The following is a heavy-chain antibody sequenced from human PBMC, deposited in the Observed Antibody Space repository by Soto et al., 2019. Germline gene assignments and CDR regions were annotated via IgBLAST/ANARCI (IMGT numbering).Heavy chain of an antibody. D-gene: IGHD1-26*01. CDR1: GFTFSGYA. CDR3: AKDRKVRGIDY. J-gene: IGHJ4*02. Sequence: EVQLLEAGGGLVQPGGSLRLSCAASGFTFSGYAMSWVRQTPEKGLEWVPTISDSGGSTYFADSVKGRFTISRDNSKNTLYLEMNSLRAEDTAIYYFAKDRKVRGIDYWGKGPLVTVSS. V-gene: IGHV3-23*01. CDR2: ISDSGGST.